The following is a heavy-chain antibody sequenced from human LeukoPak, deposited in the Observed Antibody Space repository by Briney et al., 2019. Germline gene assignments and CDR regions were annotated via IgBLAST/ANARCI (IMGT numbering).Heavy chain of an antibody. CDR3: ARTGTASRNYYYYYMDV. D-gene: IGHD1-1*01. J-gene: IGHJ6*03. Sequence: GASVKVSCKASGYTFTSYDINWVRQATEQGLEWMGWMNPNSGNTGYAQKFQGRVTMTRNTSISTAYMELGSLRSEDTAVYYCARTGTASRNYYYYYMDVWGKGTTVTVSS. V-gene: IGHV1-8*01. CDR1: GYTFTSYD. CDR2: MNPNSGNT.